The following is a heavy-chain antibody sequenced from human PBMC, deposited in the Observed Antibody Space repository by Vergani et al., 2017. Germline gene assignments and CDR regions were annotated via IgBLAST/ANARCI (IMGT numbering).Heavy chain of an antibody. CDR3: AXDRPRIQVWPRHDAFDI. V-gene: IGHV1-69*01. J-gene: IGHJ3*02. Sequence: QVQLVQSGAEVKKPGSSVKVSCKASGGTFSSYAISWVRQAPGQGLEWMGGIIPIFGTANYAQKFQGRVTITADESTSTAYMELSSLRSDDTAVYYCAXDRPRIQVWPRHDAFDIWGQGTMVTVSS. CDR1: GGTFSSYA. CDR2: IIPIFGTA. D-gene: IGHD5-18*01.